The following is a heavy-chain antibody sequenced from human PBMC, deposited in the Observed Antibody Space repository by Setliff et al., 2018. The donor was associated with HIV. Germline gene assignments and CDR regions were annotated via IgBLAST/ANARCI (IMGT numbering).Heavy chain of an antibody. J-gene: IGHJ5*02. V-gene: IGHV3-48*03. CDR2: ITGSSDTI. Sequence: GGSLRLSCAASGFTFSSYEMDWFRQAPGKGLEWVSYITGSSDTIYYADSVKGRFTISRDNAKSSLYLQMNSLRAEDTAIYYCARDRERWLQSRLFDPWGQGTLVTVSS. D-gene: IGHD4-4*01. CDR1: GFTFSSYE. CDR3: ARDRERWLQSRLFDP.